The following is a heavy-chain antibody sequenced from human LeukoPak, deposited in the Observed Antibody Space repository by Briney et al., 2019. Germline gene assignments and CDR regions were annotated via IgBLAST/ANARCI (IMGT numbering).Heavy chain of an antibody. CDR3: ARTHSSGWYSVGYYYMDV. CDR2: ISAYNGNS. J-gene: IGHJ6*03. D-gene: IGHD6-19*01. V-gene: IGHV1-18*01. Sequence: GSSVKVSCKASGGTFSSYGISWVRQAPGQGLEWMGWISAYNGNSNYAQKLQGRVTMTTDTSTSTAYMEVRSLRSDDTAVYYCARTHSSGWYSVGYYYMDVWGKGTTVTVSS. CDR1: GGTFSSYG.